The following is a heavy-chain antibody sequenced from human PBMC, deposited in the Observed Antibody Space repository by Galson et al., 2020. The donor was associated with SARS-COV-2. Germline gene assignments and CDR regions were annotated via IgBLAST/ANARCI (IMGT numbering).Heavy chain of an antibody. Sequence: GGSLRLSCAASGFTFSSYGMHWVRQAPGKGLEWVAVIWYDGSNKYYADSVKGRFTISRDNSKNTLYLQMNSLRAEDTAVYYCARDLRYGDYENAYWGQGTLVTVSS. CDR2: IWYDGSNK. D-gene: IGHD4-17*01. J-gene: IGHJ4*02. V-gene: IGHV3-33*01. CDR1: GFTFSSYG. CDR3: ARDLRYGDYENAY.